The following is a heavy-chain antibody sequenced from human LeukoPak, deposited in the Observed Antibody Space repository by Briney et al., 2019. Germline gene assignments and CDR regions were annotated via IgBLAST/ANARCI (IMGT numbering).Heavy chain of an antibody. CDR3: AKIDSTGSYSDY. Sequence: VASVKVSCKVSGYTLTELSMHWVRQAPGKGLEWMGGFDPEDGETIYAQKFQGRVTMTEDTSTDTAYMELSSLRSEDTAVYYCAKIDSTGSYSDYWGQGTLVTVSS. D-gene: IGHD1-26*01. J-gene: IGHJ4*02. CDR2: FDPEDGET. CDR1: GYTLTELS. V-gene: IGHV1-24*01.